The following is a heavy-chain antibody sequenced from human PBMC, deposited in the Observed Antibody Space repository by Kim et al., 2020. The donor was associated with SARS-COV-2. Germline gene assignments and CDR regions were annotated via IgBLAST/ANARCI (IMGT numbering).Heavy chain of an antibody. D-gene: IGHD2-21*02. V-gene: IGHV1-46*01. Sequence: ASVKVSCKASGYTFTSYYMHWVRQAPGQGLEWMGIINPSGGSTSYAQKFQGRVTMTRDTSTSTVYMELSSLRSEDTAVYYCARDGHIVVVTAIRLYYYVWTSGAKGPRSPSP. CDR3: ARDGHIVVVTAIRLYYYVWTS. CDR2: INPSGGST. CDR1: GYTFTSYY. J-gene: IGHJ6*02.